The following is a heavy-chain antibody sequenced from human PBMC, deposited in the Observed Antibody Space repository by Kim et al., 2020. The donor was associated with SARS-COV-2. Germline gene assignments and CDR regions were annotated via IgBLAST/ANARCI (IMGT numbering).Heavy chain of an antibody. Sequence: GGSLRLSCAASGFTFSDYYMSWIRQAPGKGLEWVSYISSSGSTIYYADSVKGRFTISRDNAKNSLYLQMNSLRAEDTAVYYCARVQPLPPMNYYYYGMDVWGQGTTVTVSS. J-gene: IGHJ6*02. CDR1: GFTFSDYY. V-gene: IGHV3-11*01. CDR2: ISSSGSTI. CDR3: ARVQPLPPMNYYYYGMDV.